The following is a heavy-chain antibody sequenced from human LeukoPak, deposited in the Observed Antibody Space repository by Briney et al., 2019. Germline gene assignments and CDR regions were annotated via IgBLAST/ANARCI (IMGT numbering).Heavy chain of an antibody. CDR1: GFTFSSYE. CDR3: AREGAADTDY. J-gene: IGHJ4*02. Sequence: GGSLRLSCAASGFTFSSYEMNWVRQAPGKGLEWVAVIWYDGSNKYYADSVKGRFTISRDNSKNTLYLQMNSLRAEDTAVYYCAREGAADTDYWGQGTLVTVSS. D-gene: IGHD6-13*01. V-gene: IGHV3-33*08. CDR2: IWYDGSNK.